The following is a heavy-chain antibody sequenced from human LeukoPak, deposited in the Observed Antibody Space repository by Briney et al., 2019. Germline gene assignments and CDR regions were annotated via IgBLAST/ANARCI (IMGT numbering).Heavy chain of an antibody. CDR2: MNPNSGNT. CDR1: GYTFTSYF. Sequence: ASVKVSCKASGYTFTSYFIHWVRQATGQGLEWMGWMNPNSGNTGYAQKFQGRVTMTRNTSISTAYMELSSLRSEDTAVYYCARPDYYGSGSPMSHWGQGTLVTVSS. J-gene: IGHJ4*02. D-gene: IGHD3-10*01. CDR3: ARPDYYGSGSPMSH. V-gene: IGHV1-8*02.